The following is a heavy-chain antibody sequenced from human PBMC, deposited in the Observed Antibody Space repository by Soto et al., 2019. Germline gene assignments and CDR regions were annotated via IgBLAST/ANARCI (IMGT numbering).Heavy chain of an antibody. Sequence: QVQLVESGGGVVQPGRSLRLSCAASAFTFSTYGMHWVRQAPGKGLEWVARISYDGSEKVYADSVKGRFTISRDNSKDTLYLQMNSLRAEDTAVFYCAKEEHRGNSFDYWGQGTLVTVSS. CDR1: AFTFSTYG. V-gene: IGHV3-30*18. D-gene: IGHD1-26*01. CDR3: AKEEHRGNSFDY. CDR2: ISYDGSEK. J-gene: IGHJ4*02.